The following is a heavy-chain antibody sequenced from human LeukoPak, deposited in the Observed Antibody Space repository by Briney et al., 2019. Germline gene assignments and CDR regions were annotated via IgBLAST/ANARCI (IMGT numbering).Heavy chain of an antibody. D-gene: IGHD1-26*01. V-gene: IGHV3-30*02. CDR2: IRYDGSNK. CDR1: GFTFSSYG. J-gene: IGHJ4*02. CDR3: AKDLNSGSYYARSSDY. Sequence: GGSLRLSCAASGFTFSSYGMHWVRQAPGKGLEWVAFIRYDGSNKYYADSVKGRFTISRDNSKNTLYLQMNSLRAEDTAVYYCAKDLNSGSYYARSSDYWGQGTLVTVSS.